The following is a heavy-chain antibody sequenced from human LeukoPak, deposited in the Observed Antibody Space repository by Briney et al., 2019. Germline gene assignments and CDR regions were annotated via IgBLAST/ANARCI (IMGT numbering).Heavy chain of an antibody. J-gene: IGHJ6*02. D-gene: IGHD3-3*01. V-gene: IGHV3-7*01. CDR3: ARSLGVVAPYYYYYGMDV. CDR2: IKQDGGEK. CDR1: GFTFSSYW. Sequence: GGSLSLSCAASGFTFSSYWMSWVRPAPGKGREWVVIIKQDGGEKHYVDSVKGRFTISRDNAQNSLYLQMNSLRAEDTAVYYCARSLGVVAPYYYYYGMDVWGQGTTVTVPS.